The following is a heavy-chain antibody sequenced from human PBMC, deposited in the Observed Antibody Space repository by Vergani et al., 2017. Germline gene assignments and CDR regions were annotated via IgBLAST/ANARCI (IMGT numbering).Heavy chain of an antibody. CDR1: GGSFSGYY. CDR2: INHSGST. CDR3: ASLFPIAARPVRDY. Sequence: QVQLQQWGAGLLKPSETLSLTCAVYGGSFSGYYWSWFRQPPGKGLEWIGEINHSGSTNYNPSLKSRVTISVDTSKNQFSLKLSSVTAADTAVYYCASLFPIAARPVRDYWGQGTLVTVSS. V-gene: IGHV4-34*01. J-gene: IGHJ4*02. D-gene: IGHD6-6*01.